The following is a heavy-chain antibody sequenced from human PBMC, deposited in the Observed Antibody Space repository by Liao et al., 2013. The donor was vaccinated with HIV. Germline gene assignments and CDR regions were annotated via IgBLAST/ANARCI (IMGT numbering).Heavy chain of an antibody. V-gene: IGHV4-59*12. CDR1: GGSIRSYY. J-gene: IGHJ4*02. CDR3: ARGDFWSGYCLDY. Sequence: QVQLQESGPGLVKPSETLSLTCTVSGGSIRSYYWIWIRQPPGKRLEWIGYVYYTGSTKYNPSLESRVTMSVDTSKRQFSLKLNSVTAADTAVYYCARGDFWSGYCLDYWGQGTLVTVSS. CDR2: VYYTGST. D-gene: IGHD3-3*01.